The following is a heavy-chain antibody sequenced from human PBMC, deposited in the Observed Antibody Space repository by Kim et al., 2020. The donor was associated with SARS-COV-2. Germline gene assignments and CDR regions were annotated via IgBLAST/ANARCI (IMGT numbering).Heavy chain of an antibody. V-gene: IGHV3-48*02. CDR2: ISSSSSTI. CDR3: ARLGETYYYDSSQTHDAFDI. J-gene: IGHJ3*02. CDR1: GFTFSSYS. D-gene: IGHD3-22*01. Sequence: GGSLRLSCAASGFTFSSYSMNWVRQAPGKGLEWVSYISSSSSTIYYADSVKGRFTISRDNAKNSLYLQMNSLRDEDTAVYYCARLGETYYYDSSQTHDAFDIWGQGTMVTVSS.